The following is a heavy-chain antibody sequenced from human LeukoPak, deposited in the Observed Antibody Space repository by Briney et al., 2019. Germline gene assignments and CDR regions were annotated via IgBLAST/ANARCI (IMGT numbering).Heavy chain of an antibody. Sequence: SETLSLTCTVSGGSISSVSISSYYWSWIRQPPGKGLEWIGYIYYSGSTNYNPSLKSRVTISVDTSKNQFSLKLSSVTAADTAVYYCAREGRLGLNWFDPWGQGTLVTVSS. CDR3: AREGRLGLNWFDP. D-gene: IGHD3-22*01. CDR2: IYYSGST. V-gene: IGHV4-61*01. J-gene: IGHJ5*02. CDR1: GGSISSVSISSYY.